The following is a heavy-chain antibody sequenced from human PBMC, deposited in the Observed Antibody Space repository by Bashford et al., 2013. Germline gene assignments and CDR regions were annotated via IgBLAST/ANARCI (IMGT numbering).Heavy chain of an antibody. D-gene: IGHD2-15*01. CDR1: GQSLSELS. J-gene: IGHJ4*02. CDR3: ATADVIVVIAAGFDY. Sequence: ASVKVSCKVSGQSLSELSIHWVRQTPGKGLEWMGGFDPENEETIYPQNLRGRIVVTEDTSTDTAYMELSSLRSEDTAVYFCATADVIVVIAAGFDYWGQGTLVTVSS. CDR2: FDPENEET. V-gene: IGHV1-24*01.